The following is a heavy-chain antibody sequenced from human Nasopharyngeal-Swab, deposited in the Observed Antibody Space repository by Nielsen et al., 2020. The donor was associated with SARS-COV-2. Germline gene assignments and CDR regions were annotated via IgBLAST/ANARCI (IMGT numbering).Heavy chain of an antibody. J-gene: IGHJ4*02. CDR3: ARGGSGYDPLDY. CDR2: IYSGGST. D-gene: IGHD5-12*01. Sequence: GGSLRLSCAASGFTVSSNYMNWVRQAPGKGLEWVSVIYSGGSTYYADPVKGRFTISRHISRNTLYLQMNSLRAEDTAVYFCARGGSGYDPLDYWGQGTLVTVSS. CDR1: GFTVSSNY. V-gene: IGHV3-53*04.